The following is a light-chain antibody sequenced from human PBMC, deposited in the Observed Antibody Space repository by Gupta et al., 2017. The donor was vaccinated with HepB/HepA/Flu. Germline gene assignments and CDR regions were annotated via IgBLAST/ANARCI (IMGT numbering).Light chain of an antibody. V-gene: IGLV3-25*03. J-gene: IGLJ2*01. CDR1: ALSNQY. CDR3: QTADGSGTYVV. CDR2: KDT. Sequence: SSELTQPPSVSVSPGQTARITCSGDALSNQYAYWYQQKPCQAPVLLIYKDTRRPSGIPERFSGSSSGTTVTLTISGVQAEDEADYHCQTADGSGTYVVFGGGTKLTVL.